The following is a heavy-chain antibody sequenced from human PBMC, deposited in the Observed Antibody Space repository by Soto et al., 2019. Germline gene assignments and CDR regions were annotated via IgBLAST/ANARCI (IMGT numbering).Heavy chain of an antibody. J-gene: IGHJ2*01. D-gene: IGHD3-22*01. CDR2: IIPIFGTA. CDR3: ARSQYYDSSGYYSYWYFDL. V-gene: IGHV1-69*13. CDR1: GGTFSSYA. Sequence: SVKVSCKASGGTFSSYAISWVRQAPGQGLEWMGGIIPIFGTANYAQKFQGRVTITADESTSTAYMELSSLRSEDTAVYYCARSQYYDSSGYYSYWYFDLWGRGTLVTVSS.